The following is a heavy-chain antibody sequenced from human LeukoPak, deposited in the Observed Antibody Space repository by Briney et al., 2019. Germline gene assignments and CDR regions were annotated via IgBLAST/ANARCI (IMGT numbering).Heavy chain of an antibody. CDR3: ASQNRYYGMDV. CDR1: GFTFSSYA. CDR2: ISYDGSNK. D-gene: IGHD3-16*02. Sequence: GGSLRLSCAASGFTFSSYAMHWVRQAPGKGLEWVAVISYDGSNKYYADSVKGRFTISRDNSNNTLHLQMNSLRGEDTAVYYCASQNRYYGMDVWGQGTTVTVSS. V-gene: IGHV3-30*14. J-gene: IGHJ6*01.